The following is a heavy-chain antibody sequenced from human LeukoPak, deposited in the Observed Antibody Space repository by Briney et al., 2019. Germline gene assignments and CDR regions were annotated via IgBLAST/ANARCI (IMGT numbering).Heavy chain of an antibody. Sequence: SVKVSCKASGGTFSSYAISWVRQAPGQGLEWMGRIIPIFGIANYAQKFQGRVTITADKSTSTAYMELSSLSSEDTAVYYCARDPLPTVVSWCAFDIWGQGTMVTVSS. V-gene: IGHV1-69*04. D-gene: IGHD4-23*01. CDR3: ARDPLPTVVSWCAFDI. J-gene: IGHJ3*02. CDR1: GGTFSSYA. CDR2: IIPIFGIA.